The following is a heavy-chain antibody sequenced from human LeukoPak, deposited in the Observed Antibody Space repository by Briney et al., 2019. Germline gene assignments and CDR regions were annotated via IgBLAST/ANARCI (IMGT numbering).Heavy chain of an antibody. CDR2: INPNGGST. CDR1: GYTFTSYY. D-gene: IGHD6-13*01. V-gene: IGHV1-46*01. J-gene: IGHJ4*02. Sequence: ASVKVSCKASGYTFTSYYMHWVRQAPGQGLEWMGIINPNGGSTSYAQKFQGRVTMTRDTSTSTVYMELSSLSSEDTAVYYCARELGTQQLVKPRFDYWGQGTLVTVSS. CDR3: ARELGTQQLVKPRFDY.